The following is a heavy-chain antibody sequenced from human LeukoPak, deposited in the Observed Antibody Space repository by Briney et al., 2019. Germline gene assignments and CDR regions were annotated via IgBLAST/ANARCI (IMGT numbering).Heavy chain of an antibody. D-gene: IGHD4-17*01. CDR2: INPNSGGT. J-gene: IGHJ5*02. V-gene: IGHV1-2*02. Sequence: GASVNVSYKPSGYTFTSYYMHWVRQAPGQGLEWMGWINPNSGGTNYAQNFQGRVTMTRDTSISPAYLELSRLRSDDTAVYYCARGASGVYTVTTSWFDPWGQGTLVTVSS. CDR3: ARGASGVYTVTTSWFDP. CDR1: GYTFTSYY.